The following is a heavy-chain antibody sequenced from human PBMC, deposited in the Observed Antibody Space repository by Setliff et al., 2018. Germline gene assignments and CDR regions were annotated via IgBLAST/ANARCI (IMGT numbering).Heavy chain of an antibody. J-gene: IGHJ4*02. Sequence: ASVKVSCKASGGTFSSYAISWVRQAPGQGLEWMGGIIPIFGTANYAQKFQGRVTITTDESTSTAYMELNSLRAEDTAVYYCARGGDYCGGECYIPPPDSYWGQGTLVTVSS. CDR3: ARGGDYCGGECYIPPPDSY. CDR1: GGTFSSYA. D-gene: IGHD2-21*01. V-gene: IGHV1-69*05. CDR2: IIPIFGTA.